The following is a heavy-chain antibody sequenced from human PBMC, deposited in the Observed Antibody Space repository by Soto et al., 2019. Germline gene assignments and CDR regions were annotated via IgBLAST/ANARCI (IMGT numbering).Heavy chain of an antibody. V-gene: IGHV1-3*01. Sequence: QVQLVQSGAEVKKPGASVKVSCKASGYTFTSYAIHWVRQAPGQRLEWMGWINAGNGDTKYSQKLQGRVTITRDTSATTAYVELSMLTSEDTAVYYCTRDPATYSSGFDYWGQGTPVIVSS. J-gene: IGHJ4*02. CDR2: INAGNGDT. CDR3: TRDPATYSSGFDY. D-gene: IGHD6-19*01. CDR1: GYTFTSYA.